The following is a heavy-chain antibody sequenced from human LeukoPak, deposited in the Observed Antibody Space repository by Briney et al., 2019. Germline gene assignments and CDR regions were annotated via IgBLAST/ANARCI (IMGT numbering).Heavy chain of an antibody. Sequence: ASVKVSCKASGYTFTAYYMHWVRQAPGQGLEWMGWINPNSGGTNYAQKFQGRVTMTRDTSISTAYMELSRLRSDDTAVYYCARGVEMATIGFDYWGQGTLVTVSS. CDR1: GYTFTAYY. CDR2: INPNSGGT. CDR3: ARGVEMATIGFDY. D-gene: IGHD5-24*01. J-gene: IGHJ4*02. V-gene: IGHV1-2*02.